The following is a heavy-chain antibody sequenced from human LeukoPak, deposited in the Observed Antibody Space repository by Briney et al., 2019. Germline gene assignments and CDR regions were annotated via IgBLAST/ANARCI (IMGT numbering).Heavy chain of an antibody. CDR1: GFTVSSNF. CDR2: IYSGGST. CDR3: ARNYYDSSAYYYFDY. D-gene: IGHD3-22*01. V-gene: IGHV3-66*01. J-gene: IGHJ4*02. Sequence: PSGGSLRLSCAASGFTVSSNFMSWVRQAPGKGLEWVSAIYSGGSTYYADPVKGRFTISRDNSKNTLYLQMNSLRAEDTAVYYCARNYYDSSAYYYFDYWGQGTLVTVSS.